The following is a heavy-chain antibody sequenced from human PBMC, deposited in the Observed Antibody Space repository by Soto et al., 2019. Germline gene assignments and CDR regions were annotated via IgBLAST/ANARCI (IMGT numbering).Heavy chain of an antibody. J-gene: IGHJ4*02. V-gene: IGHV4-4*02. CDR1: GGSIRSSNW. D-gene: IGHD5-18*01. CDR2: MYHSGST. CDR3: AGVDTAMVLGY. Sequence: QVQLQESAPGLVKPSGTLSLTCAVSGGSIRSSNWLSWVRKPPGKGLEWIGEMYHSGSTNYNPSLKSRVTISVDKSKNQFSLKLSSVTAADTAVYYCAGVDTAMVLGYFGQGTLVTVAS.